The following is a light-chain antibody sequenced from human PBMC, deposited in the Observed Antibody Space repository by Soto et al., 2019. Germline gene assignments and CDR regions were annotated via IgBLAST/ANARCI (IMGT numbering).Light chain of an antibody. CDR1: QSVSSSY. CDR3: QQYGNSPLT. CDR2: GAS. J-gene: IGKJ1*01. V-gene: IGKV3-20*01. Sequence: EIVLTQSPGTLSLSPGERATLSCRASQSVSSSYLAWNQQKPGQAPRLLIYGASSRATGIPDRFSGSGSGTDFTLTISRLEPEDFEVYYCQQYGNSPLTFGEGTKVEIK.